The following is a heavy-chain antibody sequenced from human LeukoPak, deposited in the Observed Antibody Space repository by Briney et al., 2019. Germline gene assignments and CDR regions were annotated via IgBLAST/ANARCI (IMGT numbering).Heavy chain of an antibody. V-gene: IGHV1-8*01. D-gene: IGHD6-13*01. J-gene: IGHJ4*02. CDR1: GYTFTSYD. CDR3: ARGPRRIAAAGTYYFDY. Sequence: GASVKVSCKASGYTFTSYDINWVRQATGQGLEWMGWMNPNSGNTGYAQKFQGRVTMTRNTSISTAYMELSSLRSEGTAVYYCARGPRRIAAAGTYYFDYWGQGTLVTVSS. CDR2: MNPNSGNT.